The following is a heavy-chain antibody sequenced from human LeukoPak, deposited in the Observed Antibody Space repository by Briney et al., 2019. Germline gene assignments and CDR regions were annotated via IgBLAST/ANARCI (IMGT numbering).Heavy chain of an antibody. CDR2: IYYSGST. CDR1: GGSISSYY. V-gene: IGHV4-59*01. Sequence: PSETLSLTCTVSGGSISSYYWSWIRQPPGKGLEWIGYIYYSGSTNYNPSLKSRVTISVDTSKNQFSLKLSSVTAADTAVYYCARITYYDFWSGTTDLGYFDYWGQGTLVTVFS. D-gene: IGHD3-3*01. J-gene: IGHJ4*02. CDR3: ARITYYDFWSGTTDLGYFDY.